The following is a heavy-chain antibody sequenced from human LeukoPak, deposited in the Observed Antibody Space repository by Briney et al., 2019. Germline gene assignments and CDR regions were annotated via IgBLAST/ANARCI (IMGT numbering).Heavy chain of an antibody. Sequence: PGGSLRLSCAASGYTFSRYWMHWVRQGPGKGLVWVSRINEDGSSTSYAESVRGRFTISRDNAKNTLYLQMNSLRPEDTAVYYCAKDAEGFCSSAICLPFDFWGQGALVNVS. CDR1: GYTFSRYW. J-gene: IGHJ4*02. D-gene: IGHD2-2*01. V-gene: IGHV3-74*01. CDR3: AKDAEGFCSSAICLPFDF. CDR2: INEDGSST.